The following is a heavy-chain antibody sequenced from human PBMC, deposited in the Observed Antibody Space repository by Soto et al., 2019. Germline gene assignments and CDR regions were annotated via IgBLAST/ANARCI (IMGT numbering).Heavy chain of an antibody. CDR1: GFTFSSYW. D-gene: IGHD3-10*01. CDR3: VSPHSESSNAFDL. Sequence: PGGSLRLSCAASGFTFSSYWMHWVRQAPGKGLVWVSRINSDGSSTSYADSVKGRFTISRDNAKNTLYLQMNSLRAEDTAVYYCVSPHSESSNAFDLWGQGTLVTVSS. CDR2: INSDGSST. V-gene: IGHV3-74*01. J-gene: IGHJ5*02.